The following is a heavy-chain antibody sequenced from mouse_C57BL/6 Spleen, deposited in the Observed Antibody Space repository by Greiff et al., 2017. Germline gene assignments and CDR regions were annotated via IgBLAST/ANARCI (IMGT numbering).Heavy chain of an antibody. J-gene: IGHJ1*03. V-gene: IGHV2-5*01. CDR3: ARDPRYWDFDV. CDR2: IWRGGST. CDR1: GFSITRSG. Sequence: VQLQQSGPGLVPPSQSLSISCTVSGFSITRSGVHWVRQSPGKGLEWLGVIWRGGSTDYNAAFMSRLSSTKDTSRSEVFFKMNSLPDDDTAIYCCARDPRYWDFDVWGTGTTVTVS.